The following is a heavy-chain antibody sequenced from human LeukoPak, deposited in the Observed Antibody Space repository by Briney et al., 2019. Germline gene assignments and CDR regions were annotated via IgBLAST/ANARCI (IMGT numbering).Heavy chain of an antibody. J-gene: IGHJ6*03. CDR3: ARGPGSWCGGYYYYMDV. CDR1: GYTFTSYD. D-gene: IGHD6-13*01. CDR2: MNPNSGNT. Sequence: ASVKVSCKASGYTFTSYDINWVRQATGQGLEWMGWMNPNSGNTGYAQKFQGRVTMTRNTSISTAYMELSSLRSEDTAVYYCARGPGSWCGGYYYYMDVWGKGTTVTVSS. V-gene: IGHV1-8*01.